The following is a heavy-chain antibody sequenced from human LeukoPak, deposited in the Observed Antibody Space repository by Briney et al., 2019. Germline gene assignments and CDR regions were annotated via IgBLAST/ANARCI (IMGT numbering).Heavy chain of an antibody. J-gene: IGHJ4*02. CDR1: GFTFSSYA. V-gene: IGHV3-23*01. D-gene: IGHD3-10*01. CDR3: AKAFSYYYGSGSYSGDFDY. Sequence: PGGSLRLSCAASGFTFSSYAMSWVRQAPGKGLEWASAISGSGGSTYYADSVKGRFTISRDNSKNTLYLQMNSLRAEDTAVYYCAKAFSYYYGSGSYSGDFDYWGQGTLVTVSS. CDR2: ISGSGGST.